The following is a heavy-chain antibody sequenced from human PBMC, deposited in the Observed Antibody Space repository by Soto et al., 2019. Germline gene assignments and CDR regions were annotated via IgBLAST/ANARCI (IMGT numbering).Heavy chain of an antibody. J-gene: IGHJ4*02. CDR3: AYGESYEGYFDS. CDR1: GGSISSYY. Sequence: KPSETLSLTCSVSGGSISSYYWSWIRQPPGKGLEWIGYIYYSGNTNYNPSLKSRVTISVDTSKTHFSLKLSSVTAADTAVYYCAYGESYEGYFDSWGQGALVTVSS. V-gene: IGHV4-59*01. CDR2: IYYSGNT. D-gene: IGHD1-26*01.